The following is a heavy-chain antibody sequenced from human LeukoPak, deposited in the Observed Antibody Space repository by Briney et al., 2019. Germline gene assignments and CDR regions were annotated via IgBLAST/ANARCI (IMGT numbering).Heavy chain of an antibody. CDR1: GGSFSGYY. D-gene: IGHD2-15*01. CDR3: ARVRGYCSGGSCYFDY. CDR2: INHSGST. V-gene: IGHV4-34*01. J-gene: IGHJ4*02. Sequence: PSETLSLTCAVYGGSFSGYYWSWIRQPPGKGLEWIGEINHSGSTNYNPSLKSRVTISVDTSKNQFSLKLSSATAADTAVYYCARVRGYCSGGSCYFDYWGQGTLVTVSS.